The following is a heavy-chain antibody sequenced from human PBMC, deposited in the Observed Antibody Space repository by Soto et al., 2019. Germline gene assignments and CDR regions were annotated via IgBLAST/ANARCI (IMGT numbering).Heavy chain of an antibody. D-gene: IGHD2-2*02. J-gene: IGHJ4*02. CDR2: ITSNGDST. CDR3: AKDSPSYTTSPFYFDS. Sequence: GGSLRLSCAAFGFDFNKYAMTWVRQAPGKGLQWVSSITSNGDSTYYADSVKGQFTTSRDNSKNTLYLQMNSLRADDTAVFYCAKDSPSYTTSPFYFDSWGQGTLVTVSS. V-gene: IGHV3-23*01. CDR1: GFDFNKYA.